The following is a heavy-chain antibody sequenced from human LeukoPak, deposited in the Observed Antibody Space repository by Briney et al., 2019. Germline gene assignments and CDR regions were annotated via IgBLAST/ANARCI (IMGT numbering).Heavy chain of an antibody. Sequence: GASLQISCKAAGSIFTSHWIGWVRPLPRKVLGWMGIIDFGDSDINDSPSFQGHISISADKSISTSYLQWSSLKASDTATYYCARGSRVFAHYDSSGYYSAFDIWGQGTMVTVSS. D-gene: IGHD3-22*01. CDR3: ARGSRVFAHYDSSGYYSAFDI. J-gene: IGHJ3*02. V-gene: IGHV5-51*01. CDR1: GSIFTSHW. CDR2: IDFGDSDI.